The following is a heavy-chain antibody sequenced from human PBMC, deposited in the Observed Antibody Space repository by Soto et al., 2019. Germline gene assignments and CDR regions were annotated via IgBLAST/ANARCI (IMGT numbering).Heavy chain of an antibody. Sequence: QVQLQESGPGLVKPSETLSLTCTVSGGSISSYYWSWIRQPPGKGLEWIGYIYYSGTTNYNPSLKSRVTISVDTSKSQLSLRLSSVTAADTAVYYCASGRNDFWSGYYYFDYWGQGTLVTVSS. CDR2: IYYSGTT. CDR3: ASGRNDFWSGYYYFDY. CDR1: GGSISSYY. V-gene: IGHV4-59*01. D-gene: IGHD3-3*01. J-gene: IGHJ4*02.